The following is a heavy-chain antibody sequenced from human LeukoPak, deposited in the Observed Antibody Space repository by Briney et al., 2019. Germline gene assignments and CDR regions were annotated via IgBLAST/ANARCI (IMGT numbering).Heavy chain of an antibody. V-gene: IGHV3-74*01. CDR2: INPGGSSI. D-gene: IGHD1-14*01. CDR3: ARSNQADDY. Sequence: PGRSLRLSCAASGFTFSSYWMHWVRQVPGKGLVWVARINPGGSSITYADSVKGRFTISRDNVKNTLYLQMDSLRDEDTGVYYCARSNQADDYWGQGTLVTVSS. J-gene: IGHJ4*02. CDR1: GFTFSSYW.